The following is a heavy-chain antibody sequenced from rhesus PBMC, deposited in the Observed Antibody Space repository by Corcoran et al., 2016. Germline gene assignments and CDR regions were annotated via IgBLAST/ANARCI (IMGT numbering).Heavy chain of an antibody. CDR1: GGSFTTYW. J-gene: IGHJ4*01. V-gene: IGHV4-80*01. Sequence: QVQLQESGPALVKPSETLSLTCAVSGGSFTTYWWTWIRQSPGKGFEWIGEVNGNTGYSNYNPSLKSRVTISTDTSKNHVSLKLSSVTVADTAVYYCARVRLNQLGQDYWGQGVLVTVS. CDR2: VNGNTGYS. CDR3: ARVRLNQLGQDY. D-gene: IGHD2-33*01.